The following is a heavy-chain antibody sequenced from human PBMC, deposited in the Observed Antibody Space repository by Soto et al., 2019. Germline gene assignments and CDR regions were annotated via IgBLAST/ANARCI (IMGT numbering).Heavy chain of an antibody. D-gene: IGHD6-13*01. CDR2: IYYSGST. CDR1: GGSISSYY. V-gene: IGHV4-59*01. Sequence: SETLSLTCTVSGGSISSYYWSWIRQPPGKGLEWIGYIYYSGSTNYNPSLKSRVTISVDTSKNQFSLKLSSVTAADTAVYYCARDPGQQLVLDALDIWGQGTMVTVSS. J-gene: IGHJ3*02. CDR3: ARDPGQQLVLDALDI.